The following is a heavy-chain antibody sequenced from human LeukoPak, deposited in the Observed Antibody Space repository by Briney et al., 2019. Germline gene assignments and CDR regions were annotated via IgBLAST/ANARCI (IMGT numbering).Heavy chain of an antibody. D-gene: IGHD7-27*01. J-gene: IGHJ6*02. CDR1: GGTFSSYA. V-gene: IGHV1-69*13. CDR3: ASSTGDIRYYYYYGMDV. Sequence: ASVKVSCKASGGTFSSYAISWVRQAPGQGLEWMGGIIPIFGTANYAQKFQGRVTITADESTSTAYMELSSLRSEDTAVYYCASSTGDIRYYYYYGMDVWGRGTTVTVSS. CDR2: IIPIFGTA.